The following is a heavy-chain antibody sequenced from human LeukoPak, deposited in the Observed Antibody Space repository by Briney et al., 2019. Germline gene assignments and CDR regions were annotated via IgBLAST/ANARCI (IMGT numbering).Heavy chain of an antibody. CDR1: GGSISSYY. Sequence: SETLSLTCTVSGGSISSYYWSWIRQPPGKGLEWIGYIDDSGSTNYNPSLKSRVTISVDTSKNQFSLKLSSVTAADTAVYYCARGGGSPGYWGQGILVTVSS. J-gene: IGHJ4*02. CDR2: IDDSGST. CDR3: ARGGGSPGY. V-gene: IGHV4-59*01. D-gene: IGHD1-26*01.